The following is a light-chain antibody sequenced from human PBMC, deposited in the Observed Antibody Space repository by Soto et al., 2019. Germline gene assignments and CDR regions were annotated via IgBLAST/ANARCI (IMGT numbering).Light chain of an antibody. CDR2: GAS. CDR1: QSISSNF. Sequence: EIVLTQSPGTLSLSPGEGATLSCRASQSISSNFLAWYQQKRGQAPRLLIHGASNRATGIPDRFSGSGSGTDFTLTITRLEPEDFATYYCQQYDSYPITFGQGTRLDIK. V-gene: IGKV3-20*01. J-gene: IGKJ5*01. CDR3: QQYDSYPIT.